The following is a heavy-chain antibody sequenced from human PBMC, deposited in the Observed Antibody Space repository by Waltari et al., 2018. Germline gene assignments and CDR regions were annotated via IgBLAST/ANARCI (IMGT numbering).Heavy chain of an antibody. D-gene: IGHD1-26*01. Sequence: QVQLQESGPGLVKPSETLSLTCTVSGDSVSDYFWSWIRHSPGKGREWIAYMYSSGTTNYNQSLRSRVTISLDTSKNQVSLKLSSMTAADTAVYYCARLDLVGSRYYFDYWSQGTLVTVSS. J-gene: IGHJ4*02. V-gene: IGHV4-59*08. CDR1: GDSVSDYF. CDR2: MYSSGTT. CDR3: ARLDLVGSRYYFDY.